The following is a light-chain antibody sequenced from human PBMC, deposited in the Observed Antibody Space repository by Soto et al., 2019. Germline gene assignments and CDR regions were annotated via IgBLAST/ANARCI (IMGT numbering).Light chain of an antibody. CDR1: SSDVGGYNF. CDR3: NSYAGSNNVVV. CDR2: EVS. Sequence: QSVLTQPPSASGSPGQSVTISCTGTSSDVGGYNFVSWYQQHPGKAPKLMIYEVSKRPSGVPDRFSGSKSGNTASLTVSGLQAEDEADYYCNSYAGSNNVVVFGGGTQLTVL. J-gene: IGLJ2*01. V-gene: IGLV2-8*01.